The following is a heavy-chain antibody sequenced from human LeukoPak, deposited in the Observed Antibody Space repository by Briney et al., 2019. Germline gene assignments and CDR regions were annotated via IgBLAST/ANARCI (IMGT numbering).Heavy chain of an antibody. CDR2: IGTAGNT. Sequence: GGSLRLSWAASGFTFSSHDMHWVRQPTGKGLEWVSVIGTAGNTYYTDSVKGRFTISRENAKNSLYLQMDNLRAEDTAVYYCARSKSYSSGWTDFDCWGQGTLVTVSS. CDR1: GFTFSSHD. CDR3: ARSKSYSSGWTDFDC. D-gene: IGHD6-19*01. J-gene: IGHJ4*02. V-gene: IGHV3-13*01.